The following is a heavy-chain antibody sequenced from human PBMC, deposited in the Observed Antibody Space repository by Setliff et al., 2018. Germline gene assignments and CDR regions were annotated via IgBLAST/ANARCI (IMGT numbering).Heavy chain of an antibody. V-gene: IGHV4-4*08. CDR2: IYNSGST. Sequence: KASETLSLTCTVSGGSISSYYWSWIRQSPGKGLEWIGYIYNSGSTNYNPSVKSRVTISLDTSKNQFSLKLNSVTAADTAVYYCARERIAVAGRSNWFDPWGQGTLVTVSS. J-gene: IGHJ5*02. CDR3: ARERIAVAGRSNWFDP. D-gene: IGHD6-19*01. CDR1: GGSISSYY.